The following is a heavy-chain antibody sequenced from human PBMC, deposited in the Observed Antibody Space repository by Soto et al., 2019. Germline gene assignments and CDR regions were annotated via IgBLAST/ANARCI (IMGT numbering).Heavy chain of an antibody. Sequence: PSETLCLTCAVYGGSFSGYYWSWIRQPPGKGLEWIGEINHSGSTNYNPSLKSRVTISVDTSKNQFSLKLSSVTAADTAVYYCARERFLEWLSAYYYYGMDVWGQGTTVTVSS. CDR3: ARERFLEWLSAYYYYGMDV. V-gene: IGHV4-34*01. CDR1: GGSFSGYY. J-gene: IGHJ6*02. D-gene: IGHD3-3*01. CDR2: INHSGST.